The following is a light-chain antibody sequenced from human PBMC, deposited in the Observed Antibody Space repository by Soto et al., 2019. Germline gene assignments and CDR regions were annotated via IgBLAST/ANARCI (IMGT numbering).Light chain of an antibody. CDR2: AAS. J-gene: IGKJ5*01. V-gene: IGKV1-8*01. CDR3: QQYYSYPIT. Sequence: AIRMTQSPSSFSASTGDRVTITCRASQGISSYLAWYQQKPGKAPKLLIYAASTLQRGVPSRFSGSGSGTDFTLTISCLQSEDFATYYCQQYYSYPITFGQGTRLE. CDR1: QGISSY.